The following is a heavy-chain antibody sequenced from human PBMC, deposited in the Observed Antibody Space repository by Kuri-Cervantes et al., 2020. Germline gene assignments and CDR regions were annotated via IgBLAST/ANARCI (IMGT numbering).Heavy chain of an antibody. CDR1: GGSFSGYY. J-gene: IGHJ3*02. CDR3: ASVYDILTGSYAFDI. CDR2: INHSGST. Sequence: GSLRLSCAVYGGSFSGYYWSWIRQPPGKGLEWIGEINHSGSTNYNPSLKSRVTISVDTSKNQFSLKLSSVTAADTAVYYCASVYDILTGSYAFDIWGQGTMVTVSS. V-gene: IGHV4-34*01. D-gene: IGHD3-9*01.